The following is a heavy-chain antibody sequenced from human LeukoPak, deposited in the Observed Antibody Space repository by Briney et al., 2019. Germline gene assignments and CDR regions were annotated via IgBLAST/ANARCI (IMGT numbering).Heavy chain of an antibody. D-gene: IGHD3-10*01. CDR1: GFTFSSYA. CDR3: AKARYRSGSYSRTFFDY. Sequence: QSGGSLRLSCAAFGFTFSSYAMSWVRQAPGKGLEWVSAISGSGGSTYYADSVKGRFTISRDNSKNTLYLQMNSLRAEDTAVYYCAKARYRSGSYSRTFFDYWGQGTLVTVSS. J-gene: IGHJ4*02. CDR2: ISGSGGST. V-gene: IGHV3-23*01.